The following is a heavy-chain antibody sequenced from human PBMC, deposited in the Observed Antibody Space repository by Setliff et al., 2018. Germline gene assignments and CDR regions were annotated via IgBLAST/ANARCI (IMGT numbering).Heavy chain of an antibody. CDR2: IMPIVGTI. CDR3: AREAGYYYDSTDHYYYIEL. D-gene: IGHD3-22*01. V-gene: IGHV1-69*13. CDR1: GGTFSTYG. Sequence: ASVKVSCKASGGTFSTYGITWVRQAPGQGLEWVGGIMPIVGTINYAQKFQGRVTITADESTSTVYMELSSLRSDDTALYYCAREAGYYYDSTDHYYYIELWGKGTTGTLS. J-gene: IGHJ6*03.